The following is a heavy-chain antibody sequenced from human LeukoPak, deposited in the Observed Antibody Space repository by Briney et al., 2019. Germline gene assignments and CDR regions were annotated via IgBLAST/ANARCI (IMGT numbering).Heavy chain of an antibody. D-gene: IGHD2-21*02. Sequence: GGSLRLSCAASGFTLSSYSMNWVRQAPGKGLEWVSSISSSSSYIYYADSVKGRFTISRDNAKNSLYLQMNSLRAEDTAVYYCARGTYCGGDCYPHFDYWGQGTLVTVSS. V-gene: IGHV3-21*01. CDR3: ARGTYCGGDCYPHFDY. CDR1: GFTLSSYS. CDR2: ISSSSSYI. J-gene: IGHJ4*02.